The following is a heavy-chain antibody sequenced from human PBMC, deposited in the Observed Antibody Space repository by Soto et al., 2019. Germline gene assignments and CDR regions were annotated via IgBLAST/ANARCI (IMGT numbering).Heavy chain of an antibody. CDR2: IYYSGST. Sequence: QVQLQESGPGLVKPSQTLSLTCTVSGGSISSGGYYWSWIRQHPGKGLEWIGYIYYSGSTYYNPYLKSRVTISVDTSKNQFSLKLSSVTAADTAVYYCARDSELGADAFDIWGQGTMVTVSS. CDR3: ARDSELGADAFDI. CDR1: GGSISSGGYY. V-gene: IGHV4-31*03. D-gene: IGHD3-10*01. J-gene: IGHJ3*02.